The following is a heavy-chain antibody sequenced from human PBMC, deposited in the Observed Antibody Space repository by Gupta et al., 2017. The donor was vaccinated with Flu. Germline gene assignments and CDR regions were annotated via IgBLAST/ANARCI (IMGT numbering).Heavy chain of an antibody. CDR2: ISYDGSDK. CDR3: AKDVTATPLDAFDV. V-gene: IGHV3-30*18. CDR1: GFTFSSYG. Sequence: QVQLVESGGGVVQPGRSLRLSCAASGFTFSSYGMHWVRQAPGKGLEWVAVISYDGSDKYYADSVKGRFTISRDNSKNTLYLQMNSLRAEGTAVYYCAKDVTATPLDAFDVWGQGTMVSVSS. D-gene: IGHD2-21*02. J-gene: IGHJ3*01.